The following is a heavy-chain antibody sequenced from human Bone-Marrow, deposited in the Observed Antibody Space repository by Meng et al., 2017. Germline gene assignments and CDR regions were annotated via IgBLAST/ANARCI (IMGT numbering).Heavy chain of an antibody. CDR3: ARDNMVRGVMTGYFDY. Sequence: GGSLRLSCAASGFTFSSYWMSWVRQAPGKGLEWVANIKQDGSEKYYVDSVKGRFTISRDNVKNSLYLQMNSLRAEDTAVYYCARDNMVRGVMTGYFDYWGQGTLVTVSS. CDR1: GFTFSSYW. CDR2: IKQDGSEK. D-gene: IGHD3-10*01. J-gene: IGHJ4*02. V-gene: IGHV3-7*01.